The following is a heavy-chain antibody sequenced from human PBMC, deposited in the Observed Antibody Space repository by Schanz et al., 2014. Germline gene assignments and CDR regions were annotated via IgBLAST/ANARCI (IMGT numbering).Heavy chain of an antibody. D-gene: IGHD2-8*02. CDR3: ARDSLRGATGGYGMDV. Sequence: QVQLVESGGGLVQPGGSLRLSCAASGFTFSDHYMDWVRQPPGKGLEWIGEIYHSGNTNYNASLKSRVTISVDKSKNQFSLKVRSVTAADTAVYYCARDSLRGATGGYGMDVWGQGTTVTVSS. V-gene: IGHV4-4*02. CDR1: GFTFSDHY. CDR2: IYHSGNT. J-gene: IGHJ6*02.